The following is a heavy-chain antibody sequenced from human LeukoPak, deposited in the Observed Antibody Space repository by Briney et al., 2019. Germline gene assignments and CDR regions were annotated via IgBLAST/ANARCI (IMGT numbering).Heavy chain of an antibody. J-gene: IGHJ4*02. Sequence: SGGSLRLSCAASGFTFSRNWMSWVRQAPGKGLEWVANIKEDESEKDYVDSVKGRFTISRDNAKNSLYLQINSLRAEDTAVYYCARGGSFGSFDYWGQGTLVTVSS. D-gene: IGHD1-26*01. CDR1: GFTFSRNW. V-gene: IGHV3-7*01. CDR2: IKEDESEK. CDR3: ARGGSFGSFDY.